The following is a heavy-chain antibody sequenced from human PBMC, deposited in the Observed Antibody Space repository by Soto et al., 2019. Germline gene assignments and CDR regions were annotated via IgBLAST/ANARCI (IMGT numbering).Heavy chain of an antibody. D-gene: IGHD3-9*01. CDR1: GYTFTIYG. V-gene: IGHV1-18*01. J-gene: IGHJ4*02. CDR2: ISAYNGNT. Sequence: QVQLVQSGAEVKKPGASVKVSCKASGYTFTIYGISWVRQAPGQGLEWMGWISAYNGNTNYAQKLQGRVTMTTDTSTSTAYMELRSLRSDDTAVYYCARSGDLDILTGYYTDFDYWGQGTLVTVSS. CDR3: ARSGDLDILTGYYTDFDY.